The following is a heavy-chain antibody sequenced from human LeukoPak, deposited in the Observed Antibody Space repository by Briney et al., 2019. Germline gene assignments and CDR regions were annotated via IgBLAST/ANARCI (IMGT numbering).Heavy chain of an antibody. CDR1: GFTFSRYA. V-gene: IGHV3-23*01. D-gene: IGHD2-2*01. CDR3: AKGFYCSSSTCLDY. J-gene: IGHJ4*02. Sequence: GGSLRLSCAASGFTFSRYAMSWVRQAPGKGLEWVSGISSSGGNTYYADSVKGRFTFSRDNSKNTLYLQMNSLRAEDTAVYYCAKGFYCSSSTCLDYWGQGTLVTVSS. CDR2: ISSSGGNT.